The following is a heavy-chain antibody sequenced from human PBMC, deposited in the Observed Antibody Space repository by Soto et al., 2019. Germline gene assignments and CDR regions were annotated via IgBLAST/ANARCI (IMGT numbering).Heavy chain of an antibody. V-gene: IGHV4-59*12. J-gene: IGHJ4*02. Sequence: QVQLQESGPGLVKPSETLSLTCTVSGGSISSYYWSWIRQPPGKGLEWIGYIYYSGSTNYNPSLQRRVSISVDTCKNQSALKQSSGTAAGSAVYGGARGDRDSGDYWGQGTRVTVSS. CDR3: ARGDRDSGDY. CDR1: GGSISSYY. D-gene: IGHD2-15*01. CDR2: IYYSGST.